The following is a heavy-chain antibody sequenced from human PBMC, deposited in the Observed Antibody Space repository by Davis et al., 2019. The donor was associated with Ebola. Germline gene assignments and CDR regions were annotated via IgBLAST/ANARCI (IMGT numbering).Heavy chain of an antibody. CDR1: GFTFDDYA. CDR2: IYDHST. CDR3: ATTQWLREFDN. J-gene: IGHJ4*02. D-gene: IGHD6-19*01. V-gene: IGHV3-9*01. Sequence: SLKISCAASGFTFDDYAMHWVRQAPGKGLEWVSVIYDHSTAYADSVRGRFIISRDKSNNTFYLEMNSLRVDDTAVYYCATTQWLREFDNWGQGTLVTVSS.